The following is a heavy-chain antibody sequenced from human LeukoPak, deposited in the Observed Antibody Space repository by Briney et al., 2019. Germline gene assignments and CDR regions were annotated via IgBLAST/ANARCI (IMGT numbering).Heavy chain of an antibody. J-gene: IGHJ4*02. CDR2: ISGSNSYI. D-gene: IGHD2-8*01. V-gene: IGHV3-21*01. CDR1: GFTFSSYS. CDR3: ARGMVYAPQWLGGY. Sequence: PGGSLRLSCAASGFTFSSYSMNWVRQAPGKGLEWVSSISGSNSYIYYADSMKGRFTISRDNAKNSLYLQMNSLRAEDTAVYYCARGMVYAPQWLGGYWGQATLVTVSS.